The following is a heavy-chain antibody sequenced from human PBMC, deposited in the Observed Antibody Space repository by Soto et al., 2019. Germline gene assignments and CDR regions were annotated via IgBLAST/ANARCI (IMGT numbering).Heavy chain of an antibody. CDR1: GFTFSSYA. CDR2: ISYDGSNK. CDR3: ARDQAAQGRYSSSGTYYYYGMDV. J-gene: IGHJ6*02. V-gene: IGHV3-30-3*01. D-gene: IGHD6-6*01. Sequence: QVQLVESGGGVVQPGRSLRLSCAASGFTFSSYAMHWVRQAPGKGLEWVAVISYDGSNKYYADSVKGRFTISRDNSKNTLYLQMTSLRAEDTAVYYCARDQAAQGRYSSSGTYYYYGMDVWGQGTTVTVSS.